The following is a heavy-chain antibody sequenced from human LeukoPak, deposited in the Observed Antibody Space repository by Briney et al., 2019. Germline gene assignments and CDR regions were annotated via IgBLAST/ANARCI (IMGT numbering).Heavy chain of an antibody. D-gene: IGHD3-22*01. CDR2: INPNSGGT. J-gene: IGHJ3*02. Sequence: ASVKVSCKASGYAFTGYYMHWVRQAPGQGLEWMGWINPNSGGTNYAQKFQGWVTVTGDTSISTAYMELSRLRSDDTAVYYCARGPLNYYDSSGYYYSRDAFDIWGQGTMVTVSS. CDR1: GYAFTGYY. V-gene: IGHV1-2*04. CDR3: ARGPLNYYDSSGYYYSRDAFDI.